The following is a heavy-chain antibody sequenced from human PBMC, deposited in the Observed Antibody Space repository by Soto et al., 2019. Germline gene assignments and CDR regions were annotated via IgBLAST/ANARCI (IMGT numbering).Heavy chain of an antibody. CDR2: IRSKANSYAT. D-gene: IGHD3-22*01. CDR1: GFTFSGSA. V-gene: IGHV3-73*02. Sequence: EVQLVESGGGLVQPGGSLKLSCAASGFTFSGSAMHWVRQASGKGLEWVGRIRSKANSYATAYAASVKGRFTISRDDSKNTAYLQMNSLKTEDAAVYYCTSHSSGYLYDWGQGTLVTVSS. J-gene: IGHJ4*02. CDR3: TSHSSGYLYD.